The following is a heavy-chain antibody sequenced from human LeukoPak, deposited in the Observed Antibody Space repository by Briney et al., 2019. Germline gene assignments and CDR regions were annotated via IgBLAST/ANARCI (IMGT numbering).Heavy chain of an antibody. Sequence: SETLSLTCTVSGGSISSSSYYWGWIRQPPGKGLEWIGSIYHSGSTNYNPSLKSRVTISVDKSKNQFSLKLSSVTAADTAVYYCARGGANLYYFDYWGQGTLVTVSS. J-gene: IGHJ4*02. D-gene: IGHD1-26*01. CDR3: ARGGANLYYFDY. CDR1: GGSISSSSYY. CDR2: IYHSGST. V-gene: IGHV4-39*07.